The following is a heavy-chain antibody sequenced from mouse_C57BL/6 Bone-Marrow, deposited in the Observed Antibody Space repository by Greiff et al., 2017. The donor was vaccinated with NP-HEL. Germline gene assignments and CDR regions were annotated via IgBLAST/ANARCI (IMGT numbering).Heavy chain of an antibody. CDR2: IRSKSSNYAT. CDR1: GFTFNTYA. J-gene: IGHJ1*03. Sequence: EVKLVESGGGLVQPKGSLKLSCAASGFTFNTYAMHWVRQAPGKGLEWVARIRSKSSNYATYYADSVKDRFTISRDDSQSMINMQMNNQKTEDTAMDYCVRRWDGLYWYFDVWGTGTTVTVSS. D-gene: IGHD3-1*01. V-gene: IGHV10-3*01. CDR3: VRRWDGLYWYFDV.